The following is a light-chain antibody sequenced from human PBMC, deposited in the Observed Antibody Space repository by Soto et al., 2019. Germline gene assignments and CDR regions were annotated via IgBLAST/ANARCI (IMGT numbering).Light chain of an antibody. CDR1: QNIRTY. Sequence: DIQMTQSPYSLSASVGDSVTITCRASQNIRTYLNWYQQKPGRAPKLLIHSASALPSGVPSRFSGSGSGTEFTLTMSGLQPEDFATYYCQQYHSTPYTFGQGTKVDIK. V-gene: IGKV1-39*01. CDR3: QQYHSTPYT. CDR2: SAS. J-gene: IGKJ2*01.